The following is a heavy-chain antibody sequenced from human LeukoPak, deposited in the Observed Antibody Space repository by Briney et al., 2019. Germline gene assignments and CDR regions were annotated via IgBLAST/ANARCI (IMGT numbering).Heavy chain of an antibody. V-gene: IGHV4-30-4*08. D-gene: IGHD2-2*01. CDR2: IYYSGST. CDR1: GGSISSGDYY. J-gene: IGHJ4*02. Sequence: SEPLSLTCTVSGGSISSGDYYWSWIRQPPGKGLEWIGYIYYSGSTYYNPSLKSRVTISVDTSKNQFSLKLSSVTAADTAVYYCARADIVVGPAAHSYFHYWGQGTLVTVSS. CDR3: ARADIVVGPAAHSYFHY.